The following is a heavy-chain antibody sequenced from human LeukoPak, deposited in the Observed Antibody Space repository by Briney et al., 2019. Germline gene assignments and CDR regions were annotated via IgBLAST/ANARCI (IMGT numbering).Heavy chain of an antibody. CDR1: GGSISTYY. CDR2: IYYSGRT. CDR3: ARVSSSWYQDWYFDL. D-gene: IGHD6-13*01. V-gene: IGHV4-59*01. J-gene: IGHJ2*01. Sequence: SETLSLTCSVSGGSISTYYWSWIRLPPGKGLEWIGYIYYSGRTNYNPSLKSRVTISVDTSKNQFSLKLSSVTAADTAVYYCARVSSSWYQDWYFDLWGRGTLVTVSS.